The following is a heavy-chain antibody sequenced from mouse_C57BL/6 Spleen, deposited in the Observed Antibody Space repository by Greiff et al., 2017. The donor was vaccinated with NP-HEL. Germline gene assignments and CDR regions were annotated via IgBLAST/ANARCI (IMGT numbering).Heavy chain of an antibody. J-gene: IGHJ4*01. CDR3: ARGYEGDYYAMDY. D-gene: IGHD2-2*01. CDR2: ISGGGGNT. Sequence: DVQLVESGGGLVKPGGSLKLSCAASGFTFSSYTMSWVRQTPEKRLEWVATISGGGGNTYYPDSVKGRFTISRDNAKNTLYLRMSSLRSEDTALYYCARGYEGDYYAMDYWGQGTSVTVSS. V-gene: IGHV5-9*01. CDR1: GFTFSSYT.